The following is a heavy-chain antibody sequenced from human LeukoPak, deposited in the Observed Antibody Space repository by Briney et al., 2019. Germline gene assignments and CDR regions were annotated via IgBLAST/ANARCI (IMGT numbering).Heavy chain of an antibody. CDR3: ARSPVDYYDSSGYYSAYCYMDV. V-gene: IGHV4-4*07. D-gene: IGHD3-22*01. Sequence: PSETLSLTCILSGGSITTYYWSSIRQPAGKGLEWIGRIYSSGSINYNPSLQSRVTISVDTSKNQFSLKLSSVTAADTAVYYCARSPVDYYDSSGYYSAYCYMDVWGKGTTVTISS. CDR1: GGSITTYY. CDR2: IYSSGSI. J-gene: IGHJ6*03.